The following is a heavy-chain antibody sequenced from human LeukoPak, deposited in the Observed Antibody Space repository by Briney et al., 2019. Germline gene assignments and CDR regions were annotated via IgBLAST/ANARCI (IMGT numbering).Heavy chain of an antibody. CDR3: ARGRPRITMIVVVRVGAFDI. J-gene: IGHJ3*02. V-gene: IGHV4-34*01. CDR1: GGSFSGYY. CDR2: INHSGST. Sequence: SETLSLTCAVYGGSFSGYYWSWIRQPPGKGLEWIGEINHSGSTNYNPSLKSRVTISVDTSKNQFSLKLSSVTAADTAVYYRARGRPRITMIVVVRVGAFDIWGQGTMVTVSS. D-gene: IGHD3-22*01.